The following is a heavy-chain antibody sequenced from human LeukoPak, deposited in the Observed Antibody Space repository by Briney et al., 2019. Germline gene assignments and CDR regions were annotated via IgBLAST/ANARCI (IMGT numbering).Heavy chain of an antibody. CDR2: LFYNGNT. D-gene: IGHD5-18*01. J-gene: IGHJ4*02. CDR1: GGSISSYY. V-gene: IGHV4-59*08. CDR3: ASAGGVHDTHMDLDY. Sequence: ASETLSLTCTVSGGSISSYYWSWIRQPPGKGLEWIGSLFYNGNTTYNPSLKSRVTITLDTYKNQVSLKLSSVPAADTAVYYCASAGGVHDTHMDLDYWGQGTLVTVSS.